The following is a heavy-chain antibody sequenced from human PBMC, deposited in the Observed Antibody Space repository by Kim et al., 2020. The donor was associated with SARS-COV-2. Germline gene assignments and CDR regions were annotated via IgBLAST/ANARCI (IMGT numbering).Heavy chain of an antibody. D-gene: IGHD4-17*01. V-gene: IGHV2-70*01. Sequence: YYSTNLKTRLTISKDTSKNPVLLTMTNMDPVDTATYYCARTDYGDYYFDYWGQGTLVTVSS. CDR3: ARTDYGDYYFDY. J-gene: IGHJ4*02.